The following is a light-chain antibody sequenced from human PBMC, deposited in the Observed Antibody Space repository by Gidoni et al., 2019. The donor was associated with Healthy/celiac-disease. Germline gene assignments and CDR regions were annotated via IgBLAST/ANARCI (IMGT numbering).Light chain of an antibody. CDR2: AAS. Sequence: DIQMTPSPSSLSASVGDRVTIICRASQSISRYLNWYQQKPGTAPKLLIYAASSLQSGVPSRVSSSGSGTDFALTISSLQPEDVATYYCQQSYSTPPVTFGGGTKVEIK. CDR3: QQSYSTPPVT. V-gene: IGKV1-39*01. CDR1: QSISRY. J-gene: IGKJ4*01.